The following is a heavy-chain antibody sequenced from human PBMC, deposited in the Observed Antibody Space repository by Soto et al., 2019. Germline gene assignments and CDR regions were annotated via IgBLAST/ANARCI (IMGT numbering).Heavy chain of an antibody. CDR3: GKGTDSNYFYGTFEY. J-gene: IGHJ4*02. D-gene: IGHD3-10*01. CDR1: PFTFSSYA. V-gene: IGHV3-23*01. Sequence: VGSLRLSCTLCPFTFSSYAMSWVRQAPGKVLEWVSSMRANGGGSYYADSVQVRFTISRDNSKNTLYLQMNSLTAEDTAVYHSGKGTDSNYFYGTFEYWGQGTLVTVFS. CDR2: MRANGGGS.